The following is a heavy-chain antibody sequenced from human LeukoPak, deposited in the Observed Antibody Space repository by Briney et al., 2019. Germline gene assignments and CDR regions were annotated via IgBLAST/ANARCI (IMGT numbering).Heavy chain of an antibody. V-gene: IGHV3-21*04. J-gene: IGHJ3*01. CDR2: ISSTSAYI. CDR1: GFALKSYS. CDR3: GKDPNGNFIGAFDF. Sequence: GGSLRLSCGGSGFALKSYSLTWVRQAPGKGLEWVSSISSTSAYIHYADSVKGRFTISRDNSKGTLYLQMDSLRVEDTAVYYCGKDPNGNFIGAFDFWGQGTMVTVSS. D-gene: IGHD4-23*01.